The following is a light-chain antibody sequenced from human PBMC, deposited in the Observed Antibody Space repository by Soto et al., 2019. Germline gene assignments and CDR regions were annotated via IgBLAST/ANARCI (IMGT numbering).Light chain of an antibody. CDR2: DAS. V-gene: IGKV1-13*02. CDR1: QVISSA. Sequence: AIQLTQSPSSLSASVGDRVTITCRASQVISSALAWHQQKPGKAPKLLIYDASSLKSGVPSKFSGSGSGTEFTLTIRSLQPEDFATYYCQQFNSYPISVGQGTRLEIK. J-gene: IGKJ5*01. CDR3: QQFNSYPIS.